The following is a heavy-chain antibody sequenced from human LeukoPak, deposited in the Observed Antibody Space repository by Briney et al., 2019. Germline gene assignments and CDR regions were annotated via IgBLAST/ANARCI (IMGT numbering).Heavy chain of an antibody. Sequence: SVKVSCKASGGTFSSYAISWVRQAPGQGLEWMGGIIPIFGTANYAQKFQGRVTITTDESTSTAYMELSSLRSEDTAVYYCARGSTYCGGDCYPADYWGQGTLVTVSS. CDR1: GGTFSSYA. CDR2: IIPIFGTA. D-gene: IGHD2-21*01. CDR3: ARGSTYCGGDCYPADY. J-gene: IGHJ4*02. V-gene: IGHV1-69*05.